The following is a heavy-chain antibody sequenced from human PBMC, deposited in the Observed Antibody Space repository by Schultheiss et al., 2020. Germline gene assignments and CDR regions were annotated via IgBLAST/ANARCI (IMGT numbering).Heavy chain of an antibody. CDR3: AKRGNEADTSKYYFDY. CDR2: VGGGGGST. CDR1: GFTFRTYT. Sequence: WGSLRLSCAASGFTFRTYTMSWVRQAPGEGLEWVSSVGGGGGSTYYADSVKGRFTISRDNSKNTLYLQMNSLRAEDTAVYYCAKRGNEADTSKYYFDYWGQGTLVTVSS. V-gene: IGHV3-23*01. D-gene: IGHD2-2*01. J-gene: IGHJ4*02.